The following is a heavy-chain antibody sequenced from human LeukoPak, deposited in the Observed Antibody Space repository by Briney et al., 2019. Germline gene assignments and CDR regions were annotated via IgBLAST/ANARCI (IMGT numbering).Heavy chain of an antibody. J-gene: IGHJ4*02. Sequence: GGSLRLSCAASGFTFSGFAMHWVRQAPGKGLEWVAAISHDGSNEVYADSVKGRFTISRDNSKNTLFLQMNSLRLEDTAVYYCARGPFGSCSSPSCYFFDYWGQGTLVTVSS. D-gene: IGHD2-2*01. CDR2: ISHDGSNE. CDR1: GFTFSGFA. V-gene: IGHV3-30*04. CDR3: ARGPFGSCSSPSCYFFDY.